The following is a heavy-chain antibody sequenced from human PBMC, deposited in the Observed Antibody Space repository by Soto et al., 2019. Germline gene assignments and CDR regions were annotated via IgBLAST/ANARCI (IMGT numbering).Heavy chain of an antibody. V-gene: IGHV1-18*01. CDR3: ARDRRRSSCGGDCFPDY. Sequence: ASVKVSCKTSGYIFPNFGINWVRQAPGQGLEWMGWISPYNANTNSAEKFQGRVTLTTDTSTSTAYMELRSLRSDDTAIYFCARDRRRSSCGGDCFPDYWGQGTLVTV. J-gene: IGHJ4*02. CDR2: ISPYNANT. D-gene: IGHD2-21*02. CDR1: GYIFPNFG.